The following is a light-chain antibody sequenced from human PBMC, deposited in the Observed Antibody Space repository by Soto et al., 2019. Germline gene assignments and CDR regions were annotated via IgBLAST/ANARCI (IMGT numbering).Light chain of an antibody. J-gene: IGKJ2*01. CDR3: QQHAISLYT. CDR2: GAS. Sequence: EIVMTHSPATLSVSPGERATLSCRASQSVSNNLAWYQQKPGQAPRLLIYGASTRATAIPARFSGSGSGTEFTLTISRLEPEDSAVYYCQQHAISLYTFGQGTKLEIK. CDR1: QSVSNN. V-gene: IGKV3-15*01.